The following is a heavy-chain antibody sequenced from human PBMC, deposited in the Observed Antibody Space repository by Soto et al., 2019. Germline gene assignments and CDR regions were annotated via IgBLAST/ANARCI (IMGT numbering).Heavy chain of an antibody. V-gene: IGHV1-18*01. CDR3: ARGVGSGSYYNQYNWFDP. D-gene: IGHD3-10*01. J-gene: IGHJ5*02. CDR2: INVYNGNT. Sequence: QVQLVQSGGEVKKPGASVKVSCKAPGYTFTNYGISWVRQAPGQGLEWMGWINVYNGNTKYAQKVQGRVTMTTDTSTSTAYMELRSLRSDDTAVYYCARGVGSGSYYNQYNWFDPWGQGTLVTVSS. CDR1: GYTFTNYG.